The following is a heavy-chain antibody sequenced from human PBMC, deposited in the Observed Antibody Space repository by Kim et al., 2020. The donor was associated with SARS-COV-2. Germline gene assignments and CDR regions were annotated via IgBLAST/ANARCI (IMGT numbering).Heavy chain of an antibody. J-gene: IGHJ4*02. CDR2: INHSGST. D-gene: IGHD6-19*01. CDR1: GGSFSGYY. Sequence: ETLSLTCAVYGGSFSGYYWSWIRQPPGKGLEWIGEINHSGSTNYNPSLKSRVTISVDTSKNQLSLKLSSVTAADTAVYYCARGIIAVALRFDYWGQGTLVTVSS. CDR3: ARGIIAVALRFDY. V-gene: IGHV4-34*01.